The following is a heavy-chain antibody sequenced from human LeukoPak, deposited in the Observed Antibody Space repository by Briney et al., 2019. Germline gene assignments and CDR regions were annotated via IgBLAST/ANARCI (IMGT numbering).Heavy chain of an antibody. D-gene: IGHD2-2*01. Sequence: GASVKVSCKASGYTFTGYYMHWVRQAPGQGLEWMGRINPNSGGTNYAQKFQGRVTMTRDTSISTACMELSRLRSDDTAVYYCARQPAEYCSSTSCYGNNWFDPWGQGTLVTVSS. V-gene: IGHV1-2*06. CDR3: ARQPAEYCSSTSCYGNNWFDP. J-gene: IGHJ5*02. CDR2: INPNSGGT. CDR1: GYTFTGYY.